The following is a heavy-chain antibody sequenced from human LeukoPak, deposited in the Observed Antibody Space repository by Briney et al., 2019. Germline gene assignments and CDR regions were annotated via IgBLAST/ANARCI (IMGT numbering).Heavy chain of an antibody. J-gene: IGHJ4*02. D-gene: IGHD3-10*01. CDR3: VRDRELTY. V-gene: IGHV4-59*01. Sequence: SETLSLTCTVSDVSISIYYWNWIRQPPGKGLEWIGYIYNSGSSTIYNPSLQSRVTISVDMSKNQFSLRLSSVTAADTAVYFCVRDRELTYWGQGILVTVSS. CDR2: IYNSGSST. CDR1: DVSISIYY.